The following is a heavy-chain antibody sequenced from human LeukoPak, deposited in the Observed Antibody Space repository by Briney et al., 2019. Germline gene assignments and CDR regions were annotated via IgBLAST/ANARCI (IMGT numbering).Heavy chain of an antibody. J-gene: IGHJ6*03. D-gene: IGHD3-22*01. V-gene: IGHV3-43*02. Sequence: GGSLRLSCAASGFTFDDYAMHWVRQAPGKGLEWVSLISGDGGSTYYTDSVKGRFTISRDNSKNSLYLQMNSLRTEDTALYYCAKGSPYYYYSSGYEMPGYYYYYMDVWGKGTTVTVSS. CDR3: AKGSPYYYYSSGYEMPGYYYYYMDV. CDR1: GFTFDDYA. CDR2: ISGDGGST.